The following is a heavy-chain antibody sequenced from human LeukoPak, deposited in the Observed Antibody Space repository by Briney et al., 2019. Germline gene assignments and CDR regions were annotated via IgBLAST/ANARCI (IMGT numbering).Heavy chain of an antibody. CDR1: GFTFSNYA. CDR3: AKDRYSSSWFNWFDP. D-gene: IGHD6-13*01. CDR2: ISGGGGTT. Sequence: GGSLRLSCAASGFTFSNYAMSWVRQAPGKGLEWVSVISGGGGTTYYAESVKGRFTISRDNSNNTLYLQMNSLRAEDTAVYYCAKDRYSSSWFNWFDPWGQGTLFTVSS. J-gene: IGHJ5*02. V-gene: IGHV3-23*01.